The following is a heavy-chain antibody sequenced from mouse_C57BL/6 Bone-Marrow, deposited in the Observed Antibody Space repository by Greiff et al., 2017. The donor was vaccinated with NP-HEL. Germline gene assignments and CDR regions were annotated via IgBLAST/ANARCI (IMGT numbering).Heavy chain of an antibody. CDR3: AGPYYDYDLYYAMDY. V-gene: IGHV14-2*01. Sequence: VQLKEPGAELVKPGASVKLSCTASGFNIKDYYMHWVKQRPEQGLEWIGRIDPEDGETKYAPKFQGKATITADTSSNTAYLQLSSLTSEDTAVYYCAGPYYDYDLYYAMDYWGQGTSVTVSS. CDR1: GFNIKDYY. J-gene: IGHJ4*01. CDR2: IDPEDGET. D-gene: IGHD2-4*01.